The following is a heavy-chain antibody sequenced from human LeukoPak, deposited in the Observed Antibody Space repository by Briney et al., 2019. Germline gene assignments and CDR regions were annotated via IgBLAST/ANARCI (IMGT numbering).Heavy chain of an antibody. CDR1: GFTFSSYS. V-gene: IGHV3-48*04. CDR2: ISSSGSTI. J-gene: IGHJ5*02. D-gene: IGHD4-17*01. CDR3: ARDNYGDYGWFDP. Sequence: GGSLRLSCAASGFTFSSYSMNWVRQAPGKGLEWVSYISSSGSTIYYADSVKGRFTISRDNAKNSLYLQMNSLRAEDTAVYYCARDNYGDYGWFDPWGQGTLVTVSS.